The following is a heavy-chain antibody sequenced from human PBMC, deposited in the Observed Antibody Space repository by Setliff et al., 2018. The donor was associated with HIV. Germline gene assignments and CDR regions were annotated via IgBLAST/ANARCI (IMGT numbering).Heavy chain of an antibody. D-gene: IGHD6-6*01. CDR1: GGSISSGSYY. CDR2: IHTSGSS. Sequence: SETLSLTCTVSGGSISSGSYYWSWVRQPAGKGLEWIGHIHTSGSSSYNPALKSRVIISLDTSKTQISLKLNSVTAADTAVSYCARDLLCSSSLVDYWGQGTLVTVSS. V-gene: IGHV4-61*09. J-gene: IGHJ4*02. CDR3: ARDLLCSSSLVDY.